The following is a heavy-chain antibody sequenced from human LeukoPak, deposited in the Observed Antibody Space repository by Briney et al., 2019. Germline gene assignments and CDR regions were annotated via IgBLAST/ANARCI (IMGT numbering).Heavy chain of an antibody. J-gene: IGHJ6*04. CDR1: GFTFSSYS. Sequence: PGGSLRLSCAASGFTFSSYSMNWVRQAPGKGLEWVSSISSSSSYIYYADSVKGRFTISKDNAKNSLYLQMNSLRAEDTAVYYCAELGITMIGGVWGKGTTVTISS. CDR2: ISSSSSYI. V-gene: IGHV3-21*01. D-gene: IGHD3-10*02. CDR3: AELGITMIGGV.